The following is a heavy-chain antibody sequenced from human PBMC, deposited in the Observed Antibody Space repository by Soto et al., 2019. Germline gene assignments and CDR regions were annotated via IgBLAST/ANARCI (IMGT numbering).Heavy chain of an antibody. D-gene: IGHD3-10*01. J-gene: IGHJ4*02. Sequence: QVQLVQYGAELKNPGASVKVSCKASGYIFTNYPIHLVLEDPGQRLEWMGWIKAANGDTVYSQNFQGRVTFTRDTSASTGYMEMSSLTSADTALYDCARKDDDVSGCYYFDFWGQGTLVTASS. CDR3: ARKDDDVSGCYYFDF. V-gene: IGHV1-3*01. CDR1: GYIFTNYP. CDR2: IKAANGDT.